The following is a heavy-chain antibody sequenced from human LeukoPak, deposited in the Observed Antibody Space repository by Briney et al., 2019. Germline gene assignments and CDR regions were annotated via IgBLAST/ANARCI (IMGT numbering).Heavy chain of an antibody. CDR1: GGSISSYY. D-gene: IGHD4-17*01. CDR3: ASGLRRPLVPWYFDL. CDR2: IYYSGST. J-gene: IGHJ2*01. Sequence: SETLSLTCTVSGGSISSYYWSWIRQPPGKGLEWIGYIYYSGSTNYNPSLKSRVTISVDTSKNQFSLKLSSVTAADTAVYYCASGLRRPLVPWYFDLWGRGTLVTVSS. V-gene: IGHV4-59*01.